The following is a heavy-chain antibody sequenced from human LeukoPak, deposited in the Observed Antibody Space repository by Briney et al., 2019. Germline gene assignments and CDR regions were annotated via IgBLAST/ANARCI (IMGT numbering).Heavy chain of an antibody. CDR1: GGTFSNYA. D-gene: IGHD3-3*01. V-gene: IGHV1-18*01. Sequence: ASVKVSCKAPGGTFSNYAISWVRQAPGQGLEWMGWISAYNGNTNYAQKLQGRVAMTTDTSTSTAYMELRSLRSDDTAVYYCARGYDFWSGYFSRPYGMDVWGQGTTVTVSS. CDR3: ARGYDFWSGYFSRPYGMDV. CDR2: ISAYNGNT. J-gene: IGHJ6*02.